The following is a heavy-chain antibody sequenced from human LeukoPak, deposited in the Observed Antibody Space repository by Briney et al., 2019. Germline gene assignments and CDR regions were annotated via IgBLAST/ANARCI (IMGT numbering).Heavy chain of an antibody. D-gene: IGHD3-22*01. CDR1: GFTFSSYA. CDR2: ISGSGGST. Sequence: GGSLRLSCAASGFTFSSYAMSWVRQAPGKGLEWVSAISGSGGSTYYADSVKGRFTISRDNSKNTLYLQMNSLRAEDTAVYYCAKDHRRSGYYSSLDYWGQGALVTVSS. J-gene: IGHJ4*02. V-gene: IGHV3-23*01. CDR3: AKDHRRSGYYSSLDY.